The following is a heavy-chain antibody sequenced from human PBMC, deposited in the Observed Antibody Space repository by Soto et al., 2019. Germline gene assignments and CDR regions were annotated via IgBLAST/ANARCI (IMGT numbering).Heavy chain of an antibody. CDR1: GYTFTSYG. J-gene: IGHJ6*03. V-gene: IGHV1-18*01. CDR2: ISAYNGNT. D-gene: IGHD2-2*01. Sequence: ASVKVSCKAAGYTFTSYGISWVRQVPGQGLDWMGWISAYNGNTNYAQKLQGRVTMTTDTSTSTAYMELRSLRSDDTAVYYCARGELGYCSSTSCRYYYYYYMDVWGKGTTVTVSS. CDR3: ARGELGYCSSTSCRYYYYYYMDV.